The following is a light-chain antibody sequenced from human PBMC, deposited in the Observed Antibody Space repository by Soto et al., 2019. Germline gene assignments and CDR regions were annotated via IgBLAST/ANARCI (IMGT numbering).Light chain of an antibody. Sequence: DIQMTQSPSTLSASVGDRVTVTCRASQSISSWLAWYQQKPGKAPKLLIYKASSLESGVPSRFSGSGSGTEFTLPIRSPEPGYFCTLLRQKDNSYPWTFGQGTKVEIK. CDR2: KAS. J-gene: IGKJ1*01. V-gene: IGKV1-5*03. CDR3: QKDNSYPWT. CDR1: QSISSW.